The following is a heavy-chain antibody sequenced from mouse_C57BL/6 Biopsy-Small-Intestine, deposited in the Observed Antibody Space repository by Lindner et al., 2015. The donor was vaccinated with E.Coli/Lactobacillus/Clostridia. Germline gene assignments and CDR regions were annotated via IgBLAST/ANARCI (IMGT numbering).Heavy chain of an antibody. CDR3: ARGEYHTWGWFAY. V-gene: IGHV1-80*01. J-gene: IGHJ3*01. CDR2: IYPGDGYT. D-gene: IGHD5-1*01. Sequence: VQLQESGTELVKPGASVKISCKASGYAFSSYWMNWVKQRPGKGLEWIGQIYPGDGYTNYNGKFKGKASLTADKSSITAYIQLSSLTSDDSAVYFCARGEYHTWGWFAYWGQGTLVTVSA. CDR1: GYAFSSYW.